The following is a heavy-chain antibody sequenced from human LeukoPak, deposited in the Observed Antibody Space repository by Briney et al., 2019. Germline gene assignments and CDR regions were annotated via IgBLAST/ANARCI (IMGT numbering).Heavy chain of an antibody. Sequence: SVKVSCKASVYTFTSYVISGVRRPPGQGLEWIGWISAYNGNTTYAQKLQGRVTMTTDTSTSTAYMELRSLRSDDTAVYNCARDHGFGDCDYWGQGTLVTVSS. CDR1: VYTFTSYV. CDR3: ARDHGFGDCDY. J-gene: IGHJ4*02. V-gene: IGHV1-18*01. D-gene: IGHD3-10*01. CDR2: ISAYNGNT.